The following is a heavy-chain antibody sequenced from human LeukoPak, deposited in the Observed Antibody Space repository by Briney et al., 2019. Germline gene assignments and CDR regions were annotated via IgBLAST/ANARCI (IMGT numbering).Heavy chain of an antibody. CDR1: GFTFSSYG. CDR3: ATFSGSGSYYDY. Sequence: GGSLRLSCAASGFTFSSYGMHWVRQAPGKGLEWVAVISYDGSNKYYADSVKGRFTISRDNSKNTLYLQMNSLRAEDTAVYYCATFSGSGSYYDYWGQGTLVTVSS. CDR2: ISYDGSNK. V-gene: IGHV3-30*03. J-gene: IGHJ4*02. D-gene: IGHD1-26*01.